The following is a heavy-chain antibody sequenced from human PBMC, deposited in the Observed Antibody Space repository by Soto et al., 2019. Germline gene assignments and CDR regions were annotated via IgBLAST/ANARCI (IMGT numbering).Heavy chain of an antibody. J-gene: IGHJ3*01. CDR1: GYRFTSYW. Sequence: GESLKVTCQGSGYRFTSYWIGWLRQMPGKGLEWMGIIFPADSDTRYSPSFQGQVTISADKSISTAYLQWSSLKASDTAMYYCARHGGAFDVWGQGTMVTVSS. D-gene: IGHD3-16*01. CDR3: ARHGGAFDV. CDR2: IFPADSDT. V-gene: IGHV5-51*01.